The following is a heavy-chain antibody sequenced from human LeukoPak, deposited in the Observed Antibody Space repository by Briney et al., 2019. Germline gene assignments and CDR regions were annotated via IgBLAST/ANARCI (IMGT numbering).Heavy chain of an antibody. D-gene: IGHD6-6*01. CDR1: GGSISSYF. Sequence: PSETLSLTCTVSGGSISSYFWSWIRQPAGKGLEWIGRIYTSGSTNYNPSLKSRVTMSVDTSKNQFSLKLSPVTAADTAVYYCAREKQLVYYYGMDVWGQGTTVTVSS. V-gene: IGHV4-4*07. CDR3: AREKQLVYYYGMDV. CDR2: IYTSGST. J-gene: IGHJ6*02.